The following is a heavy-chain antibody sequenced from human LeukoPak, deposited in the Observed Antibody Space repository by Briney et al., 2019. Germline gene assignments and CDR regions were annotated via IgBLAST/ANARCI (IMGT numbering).Heavy chain of an antibody. J-gene: IGHJ4*02. CDR2: ISSSGSTI. V-gene: IGHV3-11*04. D-gene: IGHD3-9*01. Sequence: GGSLRLSCAASGFTFSDYYMSWIRQAPGKGLEWVSYISSSGSTIYYADSVKGRFTISRDNAKNSLYLQMNSLRAEDTAVYYCARQRLRYFDWLVSAFDYWGQGTLVTVSS. CDR3: ARQRLRYFDWLVSAFDY. CDR1: GFTFSDYY.